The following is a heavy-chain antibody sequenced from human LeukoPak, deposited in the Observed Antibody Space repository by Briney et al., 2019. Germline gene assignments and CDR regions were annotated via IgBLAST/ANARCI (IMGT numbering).Heavy chain of an antibody. CDR2: IIPIFGTA. CDR3: ASSGSYGVWYFDY. CDR1: GGTFSSYA. V-gene: IGHV1-69*05. Sequence: SVKVSCKASGGTFSSYAISWVRQAPGQGLEWMGGIIPIFGTANYAQKFQGRVTITTDGSTSTAYMELSSLRSEETAVYYCASSGSYGVWYFDYWGQGTLVTVSS. D-gene: IGHD1-26*01. J-gene: IGHJ4*02.